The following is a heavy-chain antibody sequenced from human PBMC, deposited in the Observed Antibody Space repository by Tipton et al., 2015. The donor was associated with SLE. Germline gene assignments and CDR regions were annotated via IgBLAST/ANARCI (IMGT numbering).Heavy chain of an antibody. J-gene: IGHJ5*02. D-gene: IGHD3-10*01. CDR1: GFTFSSYN. Sequence: SLRLSCVASGFTFSSYNMNWVRQVPGKGLEWVSSISSSSSYIYYADSVQGRFTISRDNSKNTLYLQMNSLRVEDTAVYYCSRVDDDSIPPGDLLWFGNLDPWGQGTLVTVSS. CDR2: ISSSSSYI. V-gene: IGHV3-21*06. CDR3: SRVDDDSIPPGDLLWFGNLDP.